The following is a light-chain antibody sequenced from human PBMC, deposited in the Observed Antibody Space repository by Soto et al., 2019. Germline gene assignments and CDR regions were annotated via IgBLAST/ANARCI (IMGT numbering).Light chain of an antibody. CDR2: GAS. CDR1: QSVSSY. J-gene: IGKJ1*01. Sequence: EIVLTQSPATLSLSPGERATLSCRASQSVSSYLAWYQQKPGQAPRLLIYGASRRATGIPDRFSGSGSGTDFTLTISRLEPEDFAVYYCQQYGISPSWTFGQGTKVDIK. V-gene: IGKV3-20*01. CDR3: QQYGISPSWT.